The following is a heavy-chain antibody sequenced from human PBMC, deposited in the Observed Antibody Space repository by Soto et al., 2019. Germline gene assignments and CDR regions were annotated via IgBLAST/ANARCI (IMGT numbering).Heavy chain of an antibody. V-gene: IGHV4-4*07. J-gene: IGHJ4*01. CDR3: ASHTPYSSSGYDY. CDR1: GFSRVDSG. Sequence: LSLRWLVAGFSRVDSGWRFISQTAGKGLEWIGRIYSSGTANYNPSLKSRVTMSVDRSKNQFSLKLSSVTAADTSLYYCASHTPYSSSGYDYLGHRPSVIVSS. D-gene: IGHD6-13*01. CDR2: IYSSGTA.